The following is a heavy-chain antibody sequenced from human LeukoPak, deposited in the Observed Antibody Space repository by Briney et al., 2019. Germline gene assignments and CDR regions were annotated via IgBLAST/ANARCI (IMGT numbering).Heavy chain of an antibody. CDR3: ARDHKEWLLLPSWFDP. CDR1: GYGFTGYY. CDR2: INPNNGGT. D-gene: IGHD3-22*01. J-gene: IGHJ5*02. Sequence: GASVKVSCKASGYGFTGYYVHWVRQAPGQGLEWMGWINPNNGGTKYAQKFQGRVTMTRDTSISTAYMELSRLRSDDTAVYYCARDHKEWLLLPSWFDPWGQGTLVTVSS. V-gene: IGHV1-2*02.